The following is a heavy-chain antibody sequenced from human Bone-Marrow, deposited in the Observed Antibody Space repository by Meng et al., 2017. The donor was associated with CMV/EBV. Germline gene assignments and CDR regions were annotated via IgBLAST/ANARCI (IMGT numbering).Heavy chain of an antibody. CDR1: GSTLSGYN. D-gene: IGHD4-11*01. J-gene: IGHJ6*02. CDR3: ARDVTTLGYSGMDV. Sequence: GGSLRLSCVASGSTLSGYNMHWVRQAPGKGLEWVALIAYDGSIEYYADSVRGRFTISRDNPKNTLYVHMNSLRPEDTATYYCARDVTTLGYSGMDVWGQGTTVTVSS. CDR2: IAYDGSIE. V-gene: IGHV3-30*14.